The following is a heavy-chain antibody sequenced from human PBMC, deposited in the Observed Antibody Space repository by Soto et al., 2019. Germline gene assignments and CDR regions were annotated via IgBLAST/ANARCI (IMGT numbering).Heavy chain of an antibody. V-gene: IGHV3-23*01. CDR3: AKDSAGLWFGEFDY. CDR1: GFTFSSYA. Sequence: EVQLLESGGGLVQPGGSLRLSCAASGFTFSSYAMSWVRPAPGKGLEWVSAISGSGGSTYYADSVKGRFAISRDNSKNTLYLQMNSLRAEDTAVYYCAKDSAGLWFGEFDYWGQGTLVTVSS. CDR2: ISGSGGST. J-gene: IGHJ4*02. D-gene: IGHD3-10*01.